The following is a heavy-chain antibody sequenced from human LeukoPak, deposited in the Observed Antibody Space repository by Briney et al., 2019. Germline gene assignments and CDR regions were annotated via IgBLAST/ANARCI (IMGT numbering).Heavy chain of an antibody. CDR2: MNPNSGNT. J-gene: IGHJ4*02. V-gene: IGHV1-8*01. Sequence: ASVTVSCTASGYTFTSYDINWVRQATGQGLEWMGWMNPNSGNTGYAQKFQGRVTMTRNTSISTAYMELSSLRSEDTAVYYCARGHVVRGVITNYWGQGTLVTVSS. CDR1: GYTFTSYD. CDR3: ARGHVVRGVITNY. D-gene: IGHD3-10*01.